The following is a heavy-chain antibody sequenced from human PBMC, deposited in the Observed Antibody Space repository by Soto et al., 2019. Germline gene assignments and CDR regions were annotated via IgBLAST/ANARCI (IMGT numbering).Heavy chain of an antibody. CDR1: GFSFNNYA. V-gene: IGHV3-23*01. D-gene: IGHD2-2*01. CDR2: ISDSGST. Sequence: GGSLRLSCAASGFSFNNYAMNWVRQAPGQGLEWVSTISDSGSTYYADSVKGRFTISRDNSKNTLYLQMKSLRAEDTAVYFCAKDVGGHYCTPTSCLYFFHSWGPGTLVTVSS. CDR3: AKDVGGHYCTPTSCLYFFHS. J-gene: IGHJ4*02.